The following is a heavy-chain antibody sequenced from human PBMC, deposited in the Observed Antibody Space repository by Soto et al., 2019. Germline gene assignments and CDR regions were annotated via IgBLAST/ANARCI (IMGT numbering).Heavy chain of an antibody. J-gene: IGHJ4*02. D-gene: IGHD1-26*01. Sequence: GASVKVSCKASGYTFTSQNMHWVRQAPGQGLEWMGVINPSIDTTTYAQKFQGRVTMTSDTSTSSVYMEVSSLRSEDTAVYYCISTLGARFDYWGQGTLVTVSS. CDR3: ISTLGARFDY. CDR1: GYTFTSQN. V-gene: IGHV1-46*03. CDR2: INPSIDTT.